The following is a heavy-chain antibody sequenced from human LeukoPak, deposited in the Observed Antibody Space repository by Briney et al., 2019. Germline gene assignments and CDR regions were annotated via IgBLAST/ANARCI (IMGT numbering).Heavy chain of an antibody. Sequence: GESLKISCKGSGYSFTSYWIGWVRQMPGKGLEWMGIIYPGDSDTRYSPSFQGQVTISADKSISTAYLQWSSLKASDTAMYYCASTRYCSSTSCYTAFDIWGHGTMVTVSS. J-gene: IGHJ3*02. CDR2: IYPGDSDT. CDR3: ASTRYCSSTSCYTAFDI. CDR1: GYSFTSYW. D-gene: IGHD2-2*02. V-gene: IGHV5-51*01.